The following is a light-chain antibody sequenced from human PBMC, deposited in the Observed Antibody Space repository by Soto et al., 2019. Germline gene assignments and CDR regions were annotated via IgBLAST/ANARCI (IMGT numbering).Light chain of an antibody. V-gene: IGKV3-20*01. CDR3: QQYDRPPIT. Sequence: ATQTLSRCWLAXXXHXPXQXXXXXXSGASRRASGIPDRFSGGGAGTDFTLNISRLEPGDSALYYCQQYDRPPITFGQGTRLEI. CDR2: GAS. J-gene: IGKJ5*01. CDR1: QTLSRCW.